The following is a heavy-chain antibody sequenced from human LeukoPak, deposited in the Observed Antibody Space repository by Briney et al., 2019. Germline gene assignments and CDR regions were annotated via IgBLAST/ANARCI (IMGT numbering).Heavy chain of an antibody. CDR1: GYTFTGYY. J-gene: IGHJ4*02. Sequence: GASVKVSCKASGYTFTGYYMHWVRQAPGQGLEWMGWINPNSGGTNYAQKFQGRVTMTRDTSISTAYMELSRLRSDDTAVYYCARDITHGSGTYGLDYWSQGTLVTVSS. V-gene: IGHV1-2*02. CDR2: INPNSGGT. CDR3: ARDITHGSGTYGLDY. D-gene: IGHD3-10*01.